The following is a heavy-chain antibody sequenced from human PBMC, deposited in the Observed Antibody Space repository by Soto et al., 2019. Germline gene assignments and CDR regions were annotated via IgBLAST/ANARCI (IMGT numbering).Heavy chain of an antibody. J-gene: IGHJ2*01. CDR1: GGTFSSYS. CDR2: IIPIFGTA. Sequence: QVQLVQSGAEVKKPGSSVKVSCKASGGTFSSYSINWVRQAPGQGLEWMGGIIPIFGTANYAQKFQGRVTLTADESTSTAHMELSSLRTEDTAVYYCARPFQSWPGGWYFELWGRGTLVTVSS. V-gene: IGHV1-69*01. D-gene: IGHD3-16*01. CDR3: ARPFQSWPGGWYFEL.